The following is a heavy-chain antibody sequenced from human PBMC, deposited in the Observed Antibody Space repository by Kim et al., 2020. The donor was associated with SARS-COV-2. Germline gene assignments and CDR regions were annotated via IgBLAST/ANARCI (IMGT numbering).Heavy chain of an antibody. J-gene: IGHJ4*02. D-gene: IGHD5-18*01. Sequence: DSVKGRFNILRDNAKNSLCLEMNNLRTEDTALYYCAKALGHNYGYDSFEYWGQGTLVTVSS. V-gene: IGHV3-9*01. CDR3: AKALGHNYGYDSFEY.